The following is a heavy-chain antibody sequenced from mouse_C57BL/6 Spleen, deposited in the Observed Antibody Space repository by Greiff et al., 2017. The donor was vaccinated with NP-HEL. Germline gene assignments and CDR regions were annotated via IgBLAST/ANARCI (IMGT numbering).Heavy chain of an antibody. CDR3: ARGGPYLYAMDY. J-gene: IGHJ4*01. CDR1: GFSINSDCY. Sequence: EVQVVESGPSLVRPSQTLSLTCTVTGFSINSDCYWIWIRQFPGNKLEYIGYTFYSGITYYNPSLESRTYITRDTSKNQFSLKLSSVTTEDTATYYCARGGPYLYAMDYWGQGTSVTVSS. CDR2: TFYSGIT. D-gene: IGHD5-5*01. V-gene: IGHV3-3*01.